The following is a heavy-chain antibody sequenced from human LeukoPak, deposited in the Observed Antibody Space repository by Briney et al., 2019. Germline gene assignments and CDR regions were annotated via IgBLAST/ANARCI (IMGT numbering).Heavy chain of an antibody. CDR3: ARGRVINDFWSGYYSDY. D-gene: IGHD3-3*01. CDR1: GYTFTGYY. CDR2: INPNSGGA. Sequence: GASVKVSCKASGYTFTGYYMHWVRQAPGQGLEWMGWINPNSGGANYVQKFQGRVTMTRDTSISTAYMELSRLRSDDTAVYYCARGRVINDFWSGYYSDYWGQGTLVTVSS. V-gene: IGHV1-2*02. J-gene: IGHJ4*02.